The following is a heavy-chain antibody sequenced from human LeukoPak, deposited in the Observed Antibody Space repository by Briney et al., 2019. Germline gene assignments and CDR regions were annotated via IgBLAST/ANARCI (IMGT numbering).Heavy chain of an antibody. CDR2: IFGSGGSP. CDR1: GFTFGSHA. Sequence: GGSLRLSCEASGFTFGSHAMYWVRQAPGKGLEWIAGIFGSGGSPHYADPVKGRFTISRDNSRNTVYLQINSLRAEDTAVYYCGKTTVGYSSGQKPAWPVDYWGQGTLVTVSS. D-gene: IGHD5-18*01. J-gene: IGHJ4*02. CDR3: GKTTVGYSSGQKPAWPVDY. V-gene: IGHV3-23*01.